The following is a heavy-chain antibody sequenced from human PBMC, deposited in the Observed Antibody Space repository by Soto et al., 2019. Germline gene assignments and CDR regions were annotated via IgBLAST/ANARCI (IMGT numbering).Heavy chain of an antibody. V-gene: IGHV3-30*18. Sequence: PGVSLRLSCAASGLTFSSYGMHWVRQAPGKGLEWVAVISYDGSNKYYADSVKGRFTISRDNSKNTLYLQMNSLRAEDTAVYYCAKDRTGYCSGGSCFDNWFDPWGQGTLVTVSS. J-gene: IGHJ5*02. D-gene: IGHD2-15*01. CDR1: GLTFSSYG. CDR2: ISYDGSNK. CDR3: AKDRTGYCSGGSCFDNWFDP.